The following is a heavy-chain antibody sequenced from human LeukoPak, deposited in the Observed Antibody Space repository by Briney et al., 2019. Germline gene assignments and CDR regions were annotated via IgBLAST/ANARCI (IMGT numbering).Heavy chain of an antibody. V-gene: IGHV1-2*02. CDR1: GYTFTDYY. CDR2: INPDNGGT. D-gene: IGHD2-2*01. CDR3: TREARVGNWFDP. J-gene: IGHJ5*02. Sequence: ASVKVSCRASGYTFTDYYIHWVRQAPGQGLEWMGWINPDNGGTNYAQKFQGRVTMTRDTSIRTVYMDLSRLRSDDAAVFYCTREARVGNWFDPWGQGTQVTVSS.